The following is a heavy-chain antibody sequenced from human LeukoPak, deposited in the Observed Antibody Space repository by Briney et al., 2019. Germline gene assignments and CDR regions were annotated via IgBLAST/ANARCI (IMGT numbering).Heavy chain of an antibody. CDR3: ARGYCSSTSCYGVGEYYYYYMDV. CDR2: IYYSGST. CDR1: GGSISSYY. J-gene: IGHJ6*03. Sequence: PSETLSLTCTVSGGSISSYYWSWIRQPPGKGLEWIGYIYYSGSTNYNPSLKSRVTISVDTSKNQFSLKLSSVTAADTAVYYCARGYCSSTSCYGVGEYYYYYMDVWGKGTTVTVSS. D-gene: IGHD2-2*01. V-gene: IGHV4-59*01.